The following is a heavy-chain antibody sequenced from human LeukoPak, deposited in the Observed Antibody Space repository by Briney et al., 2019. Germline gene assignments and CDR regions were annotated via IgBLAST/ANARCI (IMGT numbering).Heavy chain of an antibody. CDR2: INPNSGGT. Sequence: ASVKVSCKASGYTFTGYYMHWVRQAPGQGLEWMGWINPNSGGTNYAQKFQGRVTMTRDTSISTAYMELSRLRSDDTAAYYCARARSGWSGGNFWFDPWGQGTLVTVSS. CDR1: GYTFTGYY. V-gene: IGHV1-2*02. D-gene: IGHD6-19*01. J-gene: IGHJ5*02. CDR3: ARARSGWSGGNFWFDP.